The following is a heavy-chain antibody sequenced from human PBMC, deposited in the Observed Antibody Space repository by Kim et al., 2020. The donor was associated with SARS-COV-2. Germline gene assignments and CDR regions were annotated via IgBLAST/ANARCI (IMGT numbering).Heavy chain of an antibody. D-gene: IGHD5-18*01. CDR2: RT. V-gene: IGHV4-59*08. CDR3: ARLGDTAMED. J-gene: IGHJ4*02. Sequence: RTNSNPALKSRVTKSADTSKNHFSLKLTSVTAADTAVYYCARLGDTAMEDWGQGTLVTVSS.